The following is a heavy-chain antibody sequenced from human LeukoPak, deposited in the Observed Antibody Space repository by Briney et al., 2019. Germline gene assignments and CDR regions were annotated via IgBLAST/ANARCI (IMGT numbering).Heavy chain of an antibody. CDR3: ARDAPVGSSSHTGSIDP. J-gene: IGHJ5*02. CDR1: GYTFTSYY. V-gene: IGHV1-46*01. D-gene: IGHD6-13*01. CDR2: INPSGGST. Sequence: GASVKVSCKASGYTFTSYYMHWVRQAPGQGLEWMGIINPSGGSTSYAQKFQGRVTMTRDTSTSTVYMELSSLRSEDTAVYYCARDAPVGSSSHTGSIDPWGQGTLVTVSS.